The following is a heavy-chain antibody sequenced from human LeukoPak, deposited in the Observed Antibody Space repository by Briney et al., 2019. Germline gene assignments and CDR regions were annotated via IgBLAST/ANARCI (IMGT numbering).Heavy chain of an antibody. Sequence: ASVKVSCKASGYTFTSYYMHWVRQAPGQGLEWMGIINPSGGSTSYAQKFQGRVNMTRDTSISTAYMELSRLRSDDTAIYYCARGGFDYWGQGTLVTVSS. V-gene: IGHV1-46*01. J-gene: IGHJ4*02. CDR1: GYTFTSYY. CDR3: ARGGFDY. CDR2: INPSGGST.